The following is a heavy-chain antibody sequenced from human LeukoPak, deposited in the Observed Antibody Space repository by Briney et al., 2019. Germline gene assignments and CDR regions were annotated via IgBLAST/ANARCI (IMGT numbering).Heavy chain of an antibody. CDR2: IFGGGNT. CDR1: GFTVRSSY. CDR3: ARDNYGSGSYSRYFDY. Sequence: GGSLRLSCAASGFTVRSSYMSWVRQAPGKGLDWVSVIFGGGNTYYADSVKGRFTISRDNSKNTLHLQMNSLRVEDTAVYYCARDNYGSGSYSRYFDYWGLGTLVTVSS. D-gene: IGHD3-10*01. J-gene: IGHJ4*02. V-gene: IGHV3-66*02.